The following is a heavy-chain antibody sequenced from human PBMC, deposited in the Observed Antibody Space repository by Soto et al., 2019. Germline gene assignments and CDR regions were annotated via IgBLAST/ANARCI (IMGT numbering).Heavy chain of an antibody. Sequence: SETLSLTCTVSGGSISSYYWSWIRQPPGKGLEWIGYIYYSGSTNYNPSLKSRVTISVDTSKNQFSLKLSSVTAADTAVYYCATGYDILTGYLPSHQSDAFDIWGQGTMVTVSS. CDR1: GGSISSYY. V-gene: IGHV4-59*01. D-gene: IGHD3-9*01. CDR2: IYYSGST. J-gene: IGHJ3*02. CDR3: ATGYDILTGYLPSHQSDAFDI.